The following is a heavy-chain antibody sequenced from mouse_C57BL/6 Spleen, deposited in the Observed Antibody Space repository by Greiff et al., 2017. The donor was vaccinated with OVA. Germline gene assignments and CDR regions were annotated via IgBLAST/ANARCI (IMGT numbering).Heavy chain of an antibody. Sequence: EVKLLESGPGMVKPSQSLSLTCTVTGYSITSGYDWHWIRHFPGNKLEWMGYISYSGSTNYNPSLKSRISITHDTSKNHFFLKLNSVTTEDTATYYCARDRYGIFDYWGQGTTLTVSS. V-gene: IGHV3-1*01. CDR1: GYSITSGYD. D-gene: IGHD2-10*02. CDR3: ARDRYGIFDY. CDR2: ISYSGST. J-gene: IGHJ2*01.